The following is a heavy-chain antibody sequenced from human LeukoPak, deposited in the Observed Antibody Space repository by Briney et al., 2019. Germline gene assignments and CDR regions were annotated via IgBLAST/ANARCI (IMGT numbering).Heavy chain of an antibody. V-gene: IGHV4-34*01. CDR2: INHSGST. D-gene: IGHD6-6*01. CDR3: ARTAKTNIAARRAAFDI. J-gene: IGHJ3*02. CDR1: GGSFSGYY. Sequence: PSETPSLTCAVYGGSFSGYYWSWIRQPPGKGLEWIGEINHSGSTNYNPSLKSRVTISVDTSKNQFSLKLSSVTAADTAVYYCARTAKTNIAARRAAFDIWGQGTMVTVSS.